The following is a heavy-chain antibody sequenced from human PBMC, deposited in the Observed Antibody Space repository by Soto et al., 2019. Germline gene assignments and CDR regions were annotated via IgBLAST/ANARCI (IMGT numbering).Heavy chain of an antibody. D-gene: IGHD1-20*01. CDR1: GYTFTSYA. CDR3: SRGITLPTPLDY. J-gene: IGHJ4*02. Sequence: QVQLVQSGAEEKKPGASVKVSCKASGYTFTSYAMHWVRQAPGQRLEWMGWINAGNGNTKYSQKFQGRVTITRDTPAITADMELSSLRSEDTAVYYCSRGITLPTPLDYLGQGTLVTVSS. V-gene: IGHV1-3*05. CDR2: INAGNGNT.